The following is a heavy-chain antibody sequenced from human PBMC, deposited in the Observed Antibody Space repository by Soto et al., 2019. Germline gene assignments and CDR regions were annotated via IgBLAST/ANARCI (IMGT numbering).Heavy chain of an antibody. Sequence: EVQLVESGGGLLKPGGSLRLSCAASGFTFRSYTMDWVRQAPGKGLEWVSSISSSSSDIYYADSVKGRFTVSRDNAKNSLYLKMNSLRADDTAVYYCASLVAAPSSFSSYYYGIDVWGQGTTVTVSS. CDR3: ASLVAAPSSFSSYYYGIDV. CDR2: ISSSSSDI. CDR1: GFTFRSYT. J-gene: IGHJ6*02. D-gene: IGHD6-6*01. V-gene: IGHV3-21*01.